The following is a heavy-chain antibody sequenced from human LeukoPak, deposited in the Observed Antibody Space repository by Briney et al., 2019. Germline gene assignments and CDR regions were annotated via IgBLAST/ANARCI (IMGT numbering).Heavy chain of an antibody. Sequence: SETLSLTCTVSGGSISSYYWSWIRQPPGKGLEWIGSIYYSGSTYYNPSLKSRVTISVDTSKNQFSLKLSSVTAADTAVYYCARHGLIGSGSHYYFDYWGQGTLVTVSS. J-gene: IGHJ4*02. CDR3: ARHGLIGSGSHYYFDY. CDR2: IYYSGST. V-gene: IGHV4-59*05. CDR1: GGSISSYY. D-gene: IGHD3-10*01.